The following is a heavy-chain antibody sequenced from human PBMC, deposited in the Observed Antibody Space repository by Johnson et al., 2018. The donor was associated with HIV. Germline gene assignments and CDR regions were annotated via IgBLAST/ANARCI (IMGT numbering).Heavy chain of an antibody. Sequence: QVQLVESGGGVVQPGRSLRLSCAASGFTFSSYAMHWVRQAPGKGLEWVAVISYDGSNKYYAYSVKGRFTISRDNSKNTLYLQMNSLRAEDTAVYYCAKSIDAAADDAFDIWGQGTMVTVSS. J-gene: IGHJ3*02. V-gene: IGHV3-30-3*02. D-gene: IGHD6-13*01. CDR3: AKSIDAAADDAFDI. CDR1: GFTFSSYA. CDR2: ISYDGSNK.